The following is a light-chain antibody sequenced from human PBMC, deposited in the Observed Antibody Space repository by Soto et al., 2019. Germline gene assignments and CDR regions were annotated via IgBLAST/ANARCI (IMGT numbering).Light chain of an antibody. J-gene: IGKJ1*01. CDR1: QSVSSNY. CDR2: GAS. V-gene: IGKV3-20*01. CDR3: KKYGTSRWT. Sequence: ENVLTQSPGTLSLSPGERATLSCRASQSVSSNYLAWYQQKPGQAPRLLVYGASSRATGIPDRFSGSGSGTDFALTISRLGTEDFEVYYCKKYGTSRWTFGQGTMVDIK.